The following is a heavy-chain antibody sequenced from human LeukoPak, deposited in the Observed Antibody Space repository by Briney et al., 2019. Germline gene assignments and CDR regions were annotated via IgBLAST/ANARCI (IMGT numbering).Heavy chain of an antibody. CDR1: GYTFSSYG. Sequence: ASVKVSCKASGYTFSSYGISWVRQAPGQGLEWMGWISAYNGNTNYAQKLQGRVTMTTDTSTSTAYMELRSLRSDDTAVYYCARTPVGFNTVTPTDVRYWGQGTLVTVSS. CDR3: ARTPVGFNTVTPTDVRY. V-gene: IGHV1-18*01. D-gene: IGHD4-17*01. CDR2: ISAYNGNT. J-gene: IGHJ4*02.